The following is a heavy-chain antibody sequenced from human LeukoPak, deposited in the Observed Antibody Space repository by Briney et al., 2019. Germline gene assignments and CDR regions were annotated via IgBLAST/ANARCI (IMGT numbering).Heavy chain of an antibody. J-gene: IGHJ5*02. V-gene: IGHV3-21*01. CDR3: ARGADGVSSNSRGWFDP. CDR1: GFAFRGYA. CDR2: ISTSSSYI. D-gene: IGHD2-15*01. Sequence: GRSLRLSCAASGFAFRGYAMSSGRGAPRRGLWWGSSISTSSSYIYYADSVNGRFTISRDNARNSLYLQMNTLRAEDTAVYSCARGADGVSSNSRGWFDPWGQGTLVTVSS.